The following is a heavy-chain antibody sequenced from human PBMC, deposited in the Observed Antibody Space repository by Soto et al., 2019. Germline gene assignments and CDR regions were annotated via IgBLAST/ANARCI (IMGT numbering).Heavy chain of an antibody. J-gene: IGHJ6*02. V-gene: IGHV4-59*01. D-gene: IGHD3-3*01. CDR2: IYYSGST. Sequence: PSETLSLTCTVSGGSISSYYWSWIRQPPGKGLEWIGYIYYSGSTNYNPSLKSRVTISVDTSKNQFSLKLSSVTAADTAVYYCARGDTIFGVTPGGMDVWGQGTTVTVS. CDR1: GGSISSYY. CDR3: ARGDTIFGVTPGGMDV.